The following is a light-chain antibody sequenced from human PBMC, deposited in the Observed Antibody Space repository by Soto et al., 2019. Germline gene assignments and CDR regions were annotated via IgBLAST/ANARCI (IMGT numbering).Light chain of an antibody. CDR3: QSYDSSLSGWV. V-gene: IGLV1-40*01. CDR2: GNN. Sequence: QHVLTQPPSVSGAPGQKVTISCTRSSSNIGAAYDVHWYQHLPGTAPKLLIYGNNNRPSGVPDRFSGSKSGTSASLAITGLQAEDEADYYCQSYDSSLSGWVFGGGTKLTVL. J-gene: IGLJ3*02. CDR1: SSNIGAAYD.